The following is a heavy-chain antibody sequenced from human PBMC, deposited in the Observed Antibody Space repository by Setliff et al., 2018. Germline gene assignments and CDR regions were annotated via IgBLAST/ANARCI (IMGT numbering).Heavy chain of an antibody. V-gene: IGHV4-4*08. CDR2: IHSSGRS. CDR3: ARARYCSSGRCYWTWLGC. CDR1: AVSISGYY. J-gene: IGHJ4*02. Sequence: KTSETLSLTCTVSAVSISGYYWSWIRQPPGKGLEWIGYIHSSGRSNYNSSLKRRVTTSIDTSKNQFSLKLSSVTAADTAVYYCARARYCSSGRCYWTWLGCWAQGTLVTVSS. D-gene: IGHD2-15*01.